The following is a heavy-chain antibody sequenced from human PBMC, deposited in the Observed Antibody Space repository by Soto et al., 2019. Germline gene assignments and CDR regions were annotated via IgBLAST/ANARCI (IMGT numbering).Heavy chain of an antibody. CDR2: ISGSGGST. V-gene: IGHV3-23*01. J-gene: IGHJ4*02. CDR3: AKENGYSSSWFEFDY. Sequence: EVQLLESWGGLVQPGGSLRLSCAASGFTFSSYAMSWVRQAPGKGLEWVSAISGSGGSTYYADSVKGRFTISRDNSKNTLYLQMNSLRADDTAVYYCAKENGYSSSWFEFDYWGQGTLVTVSS. CDR1: GFTFSSYA. D-gene: IGHD6-13*01.